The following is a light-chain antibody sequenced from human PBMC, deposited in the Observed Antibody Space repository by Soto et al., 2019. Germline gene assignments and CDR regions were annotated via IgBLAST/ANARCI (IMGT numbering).Light chain of an antibody. CDR1: QSVSDN. Sequence: EIVLTQSPGTLSVSPGERATLSCRASQSVSDNLAWYQQKPGQAPRLLIYGASIRATDIPARFSGSGSGTEFSLTISSLRSEDFAVYYCQQYNDWPLTFGGGTKVDI. CDR3: QQYNDWPLT. V-gene: IGKV3D-15*01. J-gene: IGKJ4*01. CDR2: GAS.